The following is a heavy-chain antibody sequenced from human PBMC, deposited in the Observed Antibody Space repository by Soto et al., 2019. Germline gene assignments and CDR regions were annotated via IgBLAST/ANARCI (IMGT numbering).Heavy chain of an antibody. CDR1: GFTVTSNY. V-gene: IGHV3-66*01. Sequence: GGSLRLSCTSSGFTVTSNYMTWVRQAPGKGLECVSVLYSDGRTYYADSVKGRFSISRDNSKNTLYLQMNSLRAEDTAVYYCARVGSGNSWYFDYWGQGTLVTVSS. CDR3: ARVGSGNSWYFDY. CDR2: LYSDGRT. D-gene: IGHD2-2*01. J-gene: IGHJ4*02.